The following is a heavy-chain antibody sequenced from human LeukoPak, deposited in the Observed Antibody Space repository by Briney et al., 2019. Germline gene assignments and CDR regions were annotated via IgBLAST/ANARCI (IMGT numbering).Heavy chain of an antibody. J-gene: IGHJ4*02. Sequence: PGGSLRLSCAASGFTFSSYEMNWVRQAPGKGLEWVSAITGSGGGTYYADSVKGRFIIFRDNSKNTLYLQMNSLRAEDTAVYYCAKDYAMIEVVTLFDNWGQGTLVTVSS. D-gene: IGHD3-22*01. CDR3: AKDYAMIEVVTLFDN. CDR1: GFTFSSYE. V-gene: IGHV3-23*01. CDR2: ITGSGGGT.